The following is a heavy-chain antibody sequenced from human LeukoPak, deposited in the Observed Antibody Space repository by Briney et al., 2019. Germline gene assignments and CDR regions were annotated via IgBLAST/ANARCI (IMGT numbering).Heavy chain of an antibody. D-gene: IGHD3-3*01. CDR3: ARWSDY. Sequence: SETLSLTCTVSGVSISSYYWSWIRQPPGKGLEWIGYIYYSGSTNYNPSLKSRVTISVDTSKYQFSLKLSSVTAADTAVYYCARWSDYWGQGTLVTVSS. J-gene: IGHJ4*02. V-gene: IGHV4-59*01. CDR1: GVSISSYY. CDR2: IYYSGST.